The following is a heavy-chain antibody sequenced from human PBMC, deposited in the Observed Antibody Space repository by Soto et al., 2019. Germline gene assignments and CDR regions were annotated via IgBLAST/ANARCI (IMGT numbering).Heavy chain of an antibody. V-gene: IGHV3-30*03. D-gene: IGHD3-22*01. CDR3: ARGEEDSSCYFPEYFHH. CDR2: ISSDGSQK. J-gene: IGHJ1*01. Sequence: PGGSLRLSCTAGGFTFNHFGMHWVRQAPGKGLEWVAVISSDGSQKYYADSVKGRFTVSRENSKNTLYIQMNSLTPADTAVYYCARGEEDSSCYFPEYFHHWGQGTLVTVSS. CDR1: GFTFNHFG.